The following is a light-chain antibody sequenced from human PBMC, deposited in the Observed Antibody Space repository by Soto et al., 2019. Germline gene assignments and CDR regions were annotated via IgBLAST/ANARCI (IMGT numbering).Light chain of an antibody. CDR2: DVN. J-gene: IGLJ2*01. CDR1: SSDIGAYSF. Sequence: QSVLTQPASVSGSPGQSITISCTGTSSDIGAYSFVSWYQQHPGKAPKLMLYDVNIRPSGVSNRFSGSKSGNTASLTISGLQAEDEADYYCTSWTTSTTMIFXGGTKVTVL. CDR3: TSWTTSTTMI. V-gene: IGLV2-14*03.